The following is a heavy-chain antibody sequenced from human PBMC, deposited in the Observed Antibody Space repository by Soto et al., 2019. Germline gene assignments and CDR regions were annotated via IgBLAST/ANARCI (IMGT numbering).Heavy chain of an antibody. CDR3: ARSVVPAASNWFDP. CDR2: IYYSGST. V-gene: IGHV4-59*01. Sequence: SETLSLTCTVSGGSISSYYWSWIRQPPGKGLEWIGYIYYSGSTNYNPSPKSRVTISVDTSKNQFSLKLSSVTTADTAVYYCARSVVPAASNWFDPWRQGTLVTVSS. J-gene: IGHJ5*02. D-gene: IGHD2-2*01. CDR1: GGSISSYY.